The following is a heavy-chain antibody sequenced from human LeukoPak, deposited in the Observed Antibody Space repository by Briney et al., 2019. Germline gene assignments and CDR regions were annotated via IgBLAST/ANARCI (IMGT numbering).Heavy chain of an antibody. J-gene: IGHJ4*02. CDR1: GFTFSSYA. CDR2: ISGGGGST. D-gene: IGHD3-22*01. CDR3: AKDVGEVITAVFDY. V-gene: IGHV3-23*01. Sequence: PGGSLRLSCAASGFTFSSYAMSWVRQAPGKGLEWVSAISGGGGSTYYADSVKGRFTISRYNSKNTLYLQMNSLRAEDTAVYYCAKDVGEVITAVFDYWGQGTLVTVSS.